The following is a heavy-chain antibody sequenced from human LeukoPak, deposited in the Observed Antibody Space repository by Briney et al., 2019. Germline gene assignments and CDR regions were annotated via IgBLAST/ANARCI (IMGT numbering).Heavy chain of an antibody. V-gene: IGHV4-59*01. CDR1: GGSISSYY. CDR2: IYYSGST. D-gene: IGHD5-12*01. CDR3: ARGVYSGYETAASWFDP. J-gene: IGHJ5*02. Sequence: SETLSLTCTVSGGSISSYYWSWIRQPPGKGLEWIGYIYYSGSTNYNPSLKSRVTISVDTSKNQFSLKLSSVTAADTAVYYCARGVYSGYETAASWFDPWGQGTLVTVSS.